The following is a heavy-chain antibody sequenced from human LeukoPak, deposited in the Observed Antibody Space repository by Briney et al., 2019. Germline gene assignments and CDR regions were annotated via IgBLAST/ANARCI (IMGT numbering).Heavy chain of an antibody. V-gene: IGHV3-7*01. Sequence: GGSLRLSCAASGFTFSSYWMSWVRQAPGKGLEWVANIKQDRSEKYYVDSVKGRFTISRDNAKNSLYLQMSSLRAEDTAVYYCARGGGYCSGGSCFLGAFDIWGQGTMVTVSS. CDR3: ARGGGYCSGGSCFLGAFDI. CDR2: IKQDRSEK. J-gene: IGHJ3*02. D-gene: IGHD2-15*01. CDR1: GFTFSSYW.